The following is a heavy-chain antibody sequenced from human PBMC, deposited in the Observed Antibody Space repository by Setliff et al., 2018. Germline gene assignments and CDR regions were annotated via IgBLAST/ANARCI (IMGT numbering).Heavy chain of an antibody. V-gene: IGHV3-73*01. J-gene: IGHJ3*02. D-gene: IGHD3-10*01. CDR1: GFTFSGSA. CDR3: TRLPPSLWFGESDAFDI. Sequence: LRLSCAASGFTFSGSAMHWVRQASGKGLEWVGHIRSKANSYATAYAASVKGRFTISRDDSKNTAYLQMNSLKTEDTAVYYCTRLPPSLWFGESDAFDIWGQGTMVTVSS. CDR2: IRSKANSYAT.